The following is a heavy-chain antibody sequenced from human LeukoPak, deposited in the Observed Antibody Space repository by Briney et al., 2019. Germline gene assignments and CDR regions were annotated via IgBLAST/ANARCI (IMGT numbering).Heavy chain of an antibody. J-gene: IGHJ4*02. CDR3: ALGMYSSARRFDY. Sequence: GESLQISFKGSGYSFTRYWIGWVRPMPGKGLEWMGIIYPGDSDTRYTPSLQGQVTISADKSISTAYLQWSSLKASDTAMYFCALGMYSSARRFDYWGQGTLVTVSS. CDR2: IYPGDSDT. CDR1: GYSFTRYW. V-gene: IGHV5-51*01. D-gene: IGHD3-22*01.